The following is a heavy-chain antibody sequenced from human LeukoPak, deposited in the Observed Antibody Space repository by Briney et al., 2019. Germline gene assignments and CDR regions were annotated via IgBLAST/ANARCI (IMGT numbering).Heavy chain of an antibody. V-gene: IGHV3-7*01. CDR2: IIQDGSAQ. CDR1: GFTFSSSW. CDR3: AIDLFSCSSTSCYVY. D-gene: IGHD2-2*01. Sequence: GGSLRLSCAASGFTFSSSWMSWVREAPGKGLEWVANIIQDGSAQYYVDSVKGRFTISRDNADNSLYLQMNSLRAEDTAVYYCAIDLFSCSSTSCYVYWGQGTLVTVSS. J-gene: IGHJ4*02.